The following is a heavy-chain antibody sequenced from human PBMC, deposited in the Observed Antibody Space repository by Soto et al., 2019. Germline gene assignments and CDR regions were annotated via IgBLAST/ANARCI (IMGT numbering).Heavy chain of an antibody. V-gene: IGHV1-8*01. CDR2: MNTNSGNT. J-gene: IGHJ6*02. D-gene: IGHD3-16*02. CDR3: TIPHDYIWGSYRTIQSYGMDV. CDR1: GYTFTSFD. Sequence: QVQLVQSGAEVKKPGASVKVSCKACGYTFTSFDINWVRQATGQRREWMGWMNTNSGNTDFAQKFQGRVSMTRDTSISTAYMELSKLRSEDTAVYYCTIPHDYIWGSYRTIQSYGMDVWGQGTTVTVSS.